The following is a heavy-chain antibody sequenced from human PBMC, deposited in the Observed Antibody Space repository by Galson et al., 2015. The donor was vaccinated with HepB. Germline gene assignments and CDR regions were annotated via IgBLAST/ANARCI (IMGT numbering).Heavy chain of an antibody. Sequence: SLRLSCAASGFPFSRHYVAWIRQAPRKGLEWIAYVSQSGQEEYADSVRGRFTISRDIASNLLSLQMNSLRGADTGVYYCARDQTLGGTRAWHLDVWGRGTLVTVS. CDR1: GFPFSRHY. CDR3: ARDQTLGGTRAWHLDV. D-gene: IGHD7-27*01. CDR2: VSQSGQE. J-gene: IGHJ2*01. V-gene: IGHV3-69-1*02.